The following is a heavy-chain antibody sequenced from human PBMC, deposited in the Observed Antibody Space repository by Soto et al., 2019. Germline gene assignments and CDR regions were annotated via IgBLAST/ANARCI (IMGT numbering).Heavy chain of an antibody. Sequence: GGSLRLSCAASGFTFSSYSMNWVRQAPGKGLEWVSSISSSSSYIYYADSVKGRFTISRDNAKNSLYLQMNSLRAEDTAVYYCASQLVGTYYYYGMDVWGQGTTVTVSS. CDR1: GFTFSSYS. D-gene: IGHD6-13*01. V-gene: IGHV3-21*01. J-gene: IGHJ6*02. CDR3: ASQLVGTYYYYGMDV. CDR2: ISSSSSYI.